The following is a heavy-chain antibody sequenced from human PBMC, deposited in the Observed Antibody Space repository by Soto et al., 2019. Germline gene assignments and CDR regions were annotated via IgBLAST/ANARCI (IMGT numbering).Heavy chain of an antibody. CDR2: MNPNSGNT. V-gene: IGHV1-8*01. Sequence: ASVKVSCKASGYTFTSYDINWVRQATGQGLEWMGWMNPNSGNTGYAQKFQGRVTMTRNTSISTAYMELSSLRSEDTAVYYCARGPYCTNGVCYALDIWGQGTMVTVS. CDR3: ARGPYCTNGVCYALDI. J-gene: IGHJ3*02. CDR1: GYTFTSYD. D-gene: IGHD2-8*01.